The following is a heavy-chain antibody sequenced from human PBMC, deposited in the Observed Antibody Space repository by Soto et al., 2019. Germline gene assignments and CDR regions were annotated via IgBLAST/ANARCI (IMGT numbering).Heavy chain of an antibody. CDR2: IIAYNGNT. D-gene: IGHD3-9*01. V-gene: IGHV1-18*04. CDR3: ARVSYDILTGYYHYVYYYYGMDV. J-gene: IGHJ6*02. Sequence: GAPVKVSCKASGYTFTSYGISWVRQAPGQVLEWMGWIIAYNGNTNYAQKLQGRVTMTTDTSTSTAYMELRSLRSDDTAVYYCARVSYDILTGYYHYVYYYYGMDVLGQGTTVTGSS. CDR1: GYTFTSYG.